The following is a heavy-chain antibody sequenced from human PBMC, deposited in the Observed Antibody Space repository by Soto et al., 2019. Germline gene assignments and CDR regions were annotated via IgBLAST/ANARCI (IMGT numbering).Heavy chain of an antibody. V-gene: IGHV4-30-2*01. CDR3: ARSQNTVTSYDY. CDR1: GGSISSGGYS. CDR2: LYHSGTT. D-gene: IGHD4-17*01. J-gene: IGHJ4*02. Sequence: QLQLQESGSGLVKPSQTLSLTCAVSGGSISSGGYSWSWIRQPPGKCLEWIGYLYHSGTTYYNPSLKIRFTMSVARSKNPFSLKLSSVTSADTAVYFCARSQNTVTSYDYWCQGTRVSVSS.